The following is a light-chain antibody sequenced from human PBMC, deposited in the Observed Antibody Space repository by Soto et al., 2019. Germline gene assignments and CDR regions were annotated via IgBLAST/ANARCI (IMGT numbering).Light chain of an antibody. Sequence: EIVLTQSPATLSLSPGERATPSCRASQSVSSYLAWYQQKPGQAPRLLIYSASSRATGIPDRFSGGGSGTDFILTISRLEPEDFAVYYCQQYGSSSWTFGQGTKVDIK. CDR3: QQYGSSSWT. CDR2: SAS. J-gene: IGKJ1*01. CDR1: QSVSSY. V-gene: IGKV3-20*01.